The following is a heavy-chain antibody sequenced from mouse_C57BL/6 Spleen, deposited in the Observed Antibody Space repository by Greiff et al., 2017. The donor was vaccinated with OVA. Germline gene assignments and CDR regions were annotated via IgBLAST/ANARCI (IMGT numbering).Heavy chain of an antibody. Sequence: EVQVVESGGDLVKPGGSLKLSCAASGFTFSSYGMSWVRQTPDKRLEWVATISSGGSYTYYPDSVKGRFTISRDNAKNTLYLQMSSLKSEDTAMYYCARQMIYYDYDAGAWFAYWGQGTLVTVSA. J-gene: IGHJ3*01. CDR2: ISSGGSYT. CDR1: GFTFSSYG. D-gene: IGHD2-4*01. CDR3: ARQMIYYDYDAGAWFAY. V-gene: IGHV5-6*01.